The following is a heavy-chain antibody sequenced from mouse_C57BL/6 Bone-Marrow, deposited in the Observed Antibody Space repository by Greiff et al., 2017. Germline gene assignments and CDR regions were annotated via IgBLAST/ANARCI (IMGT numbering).Heavy chain of an antibody. CDR2: INPSSGYT. Sequence: QVQLQQSGAELARPGASVKMSCKASGYTFTSYTMHWVKQRPGQGLEWIGYINPSSGYTKYNQKFKDKATLTADKSSSTAYMQLSSLTSEDSAVYYCARWGYDYGGTGYYAMDYWGQGTSVPVSS. D-gene: IGHD2-4*01. J-gene: IGHJ4*01. CDR1: GYTFTSYT. V-gene: IGHV1-4*01. CDR3: ARWGYDYGGTGYYAMDY.